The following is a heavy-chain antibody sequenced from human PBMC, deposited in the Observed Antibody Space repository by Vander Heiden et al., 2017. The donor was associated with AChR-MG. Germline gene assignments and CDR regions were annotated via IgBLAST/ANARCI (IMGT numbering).Heavy chain of an antibody. CDR1: AFTVSSNY. Sequence: VQLVESGGGLVQPGGSLRLSRAASAFTVSSNYMSWVRQAPGKGLEWVSVIYSGGSTYDADSVKGRFTISRDNSKNTLYLQMNSLRAEDTAVYYCARDNYYNDAFDIWGQGTMVTVSS. V-gene: IGHV3-66*02. J-gene: IGHJ3*02. CDR2: IYSGGST. D-gene: IGHD3-22*01. CDR3: ARDNYYNDAFDI.